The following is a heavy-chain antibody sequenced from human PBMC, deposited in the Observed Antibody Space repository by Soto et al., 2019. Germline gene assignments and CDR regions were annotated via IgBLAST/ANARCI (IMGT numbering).Heavy chain of an antibody. CDR1: GDTFTSYG. CDR3: ARDSQLWLFRLQITYYYGMDV. D-gene: IGHD5-18*01. V-gene: IGHV1-18*04. J-gene: IGHJ6*01. CDR2: ISAYNGNT. Sequence: ASAKCPVNASGDTFTSYGISWVRQAPGQVLDWMGWISAYNGNTNYAQKLQGRVTMTTDTSTSRAYMELRNLSSYDTAVYYYARDSQLWLFRLQITYYYGMDVW.